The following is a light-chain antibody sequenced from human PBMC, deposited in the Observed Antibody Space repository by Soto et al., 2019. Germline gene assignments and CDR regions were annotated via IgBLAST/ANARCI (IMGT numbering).Light chain of an antibody. V-gene: IGKV3-20*01. CDR1: QSVSSSY. Sequence: VLTQAPGTLSLSPGERATLSCRASQSVSSSYLAWYQQKPGQAPRLLIYGASSRATGIPARFSGSGSGTEFTLTTSSLQSEDFAVYYCQQYSRSPSFGQVTRLEI. CDR3: QQYSRSPS. CDR2: GAS. J-gene: IGKJ5*01.